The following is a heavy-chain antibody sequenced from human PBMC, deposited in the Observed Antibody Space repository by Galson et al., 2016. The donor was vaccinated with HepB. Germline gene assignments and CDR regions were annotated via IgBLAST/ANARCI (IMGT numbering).Heavy chain of an antibody. Sequence: ETLSLTCTVSGYSISEGYYWGWIRQPPGRGLEWIGSIATFSHTENTYYSPSLNSRVTISVDTSENQISLKLTSVTAAGTAVYYCVRGEVVAAILSIWGQGTLVAVSS. CDR3: VRGEVVAAILSI. D-gene: IGHD2-15*01. CDR2: IATFSHTENT. V-gene: IGHV4-38-2*02. CDR1: GYSISEGYY. J-gene: IGHJ4*02.